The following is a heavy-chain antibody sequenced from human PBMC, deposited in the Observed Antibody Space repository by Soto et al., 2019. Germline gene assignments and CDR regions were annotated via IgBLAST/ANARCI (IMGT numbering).Heavy chain of an antibody. CDR2: IFSNDAK. D-gene: IGHD1-26*01. J-gene: IGHJ4*02. CDR3: ARHGRGVGARPLDY. Sequence: QVTLKESGPVLVKPTETLTLTCTVSGFSLSNARMGVSWIRQPPGKALEWLAHIFSNDAKSYSTSLKSRLTISTDTSKSQVVLTMTNMDPVDTATYYCARHGRGVGARPLDYWGQGTLVTVSS. V-gene: IGHV2-26*01. CDR1: GFSLSNARMG.